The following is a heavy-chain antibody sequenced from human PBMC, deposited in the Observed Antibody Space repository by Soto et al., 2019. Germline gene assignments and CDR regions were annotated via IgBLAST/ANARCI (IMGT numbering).Heavy chain of an antibody. Sequence: VSGPTLVNPTQTLTLTCTFSGFSVSTSGVGVAWIRQPPGKALEWLALIYWDDDKRYSPFLQSRVTITKDTSKNQVVLTMTNMDPVDTATYYCAHAPGIAVTTNWFDPWGQGILVTVSS. J-gene: IGHJ5*02. V-gene: IGHV2-5*02. CDR2: IYWDDDK. CDR1: GFSVSTSGVG. CDR3: AHAPGIAVTTNWFDP. D-gene: IGHD6-19*01.